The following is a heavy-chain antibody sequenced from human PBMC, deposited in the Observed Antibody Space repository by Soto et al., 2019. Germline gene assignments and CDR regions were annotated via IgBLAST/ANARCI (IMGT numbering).Heavy chain of an antibody. V-gene: IGHV4-59*01. CDR3: ARGAVPPELYYYYYMDV. CDR2: IYYSGST. D-gene: IGHD1-7*01. J-gene: IGHJ6*03. Sequence: QVQLQESGPGLVKPSETLSLTCTVSGGSISSYYWSWIRQPPGKGLEWIGYIYYSGSTNYNPSLKRRVTISVDTSKNQFSLKLSSVTAADTAVYYCARGAVPPELYYYYYMDVWGKGTTVTVSS. CDR1: GGSISSYY.